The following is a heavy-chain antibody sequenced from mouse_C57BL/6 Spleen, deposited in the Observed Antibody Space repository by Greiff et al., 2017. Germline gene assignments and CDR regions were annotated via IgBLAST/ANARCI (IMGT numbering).Heavy chain of an antibody. J-gene: IGHJ2*01. CDR3: ARGGYGSSYGY. CDR2: IYPGDGDT. D-gene: IGHD1-1*01. Sequence: QVQLQQSGAELVKPGASVKISCKASGYAFSSYWMNWVKQRPGKGLEWIGQIYPGDGDTNYNGKFKGKATLTADKSSSTAYMQLSSLTSEDSAVXFCARGGYGSSYGYWGQGTTLTVSS. CDR1: GYAFSSYW. V-gene: IGHV1-80*01.